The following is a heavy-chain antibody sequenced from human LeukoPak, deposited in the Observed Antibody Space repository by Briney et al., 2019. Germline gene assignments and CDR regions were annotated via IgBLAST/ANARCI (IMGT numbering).Heavy chain of an antibody. V-gene: IGHV3-9*01. J-gene: IGHJ4*02. CDR2: ITWDSNSI. CDR3: ASKRV. Sequence: GGSLRLSCAASGFNVEDYAMHWVRQAPGKGLGWVSGITWDSNSIDYADSVKGRYTISRDNAQNSLTLHMNGLRPEDTALYFCASKRVWGQGTLVTVSS. CDR1: GFNVEDYA.